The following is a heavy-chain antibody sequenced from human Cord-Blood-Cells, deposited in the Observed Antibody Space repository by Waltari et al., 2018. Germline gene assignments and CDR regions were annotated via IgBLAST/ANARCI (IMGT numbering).Heavy chain of an antibody. CDR2: IHHSGST. V-gene: IGHV4-34*01. Sequence: QVQLQQWGAGLLKPSETLSLTCAVYGGSFSGYYWSWIRQPPGKGLEWIGEIHHSGSTNYNLSLKSRVTISVDTSKNQFSLKLSSVTAADTAVYYCARSSSIAARGWDYWGQGTLVTVSS. CDR3: ARSSSIAARGWDY. J-gene: IGHJ4*02. CDR1: GGSFSGYY. D-gene: IGHD6-6*01.